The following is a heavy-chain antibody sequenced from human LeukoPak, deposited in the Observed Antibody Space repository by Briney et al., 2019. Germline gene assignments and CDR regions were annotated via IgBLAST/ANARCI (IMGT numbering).Heavy chain of an antibody. CDR2: ISTDGSYK. Sequence: GSLRLSCAVSGFTFSSFPFHWVRQAPGKGLEWVAAISTDGSYKYHGDSVKGRFTISRDNPMNTLYLQMNGLRPDGTAVYYCARSLIPGRWYFDLWGRGTLVTVSS. J-gene: IGHJ2*01. CDR1: GFTFSSFP. CDR3: ARSLIPGRWYFDL. V-gene: IGHV3-30*04. D-gene: IGHD3-16*01.